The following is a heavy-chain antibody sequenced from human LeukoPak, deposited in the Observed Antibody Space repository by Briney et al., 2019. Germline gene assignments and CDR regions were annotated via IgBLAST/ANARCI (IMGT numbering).Heavy chain of an antibody. J-gene: IGHJ3*02. CDR3: AKDRSSGWYDAFDI. D-gene: IGHD6-19*01. CDR2: ISGSGGST. Sequence: PGGSLRLSCAASGFTFSSYAMSWVRQAPGKGLEWVSSISGSGGSTYYSDSVKGRFTISRDNSKNTLYLQLNSLRAQDTAVYYCAKDRSSGWYDAFDIWGQGTMVIVSS. CDR1: GFTFSSYA. V-gene: IGHV3-23*01.